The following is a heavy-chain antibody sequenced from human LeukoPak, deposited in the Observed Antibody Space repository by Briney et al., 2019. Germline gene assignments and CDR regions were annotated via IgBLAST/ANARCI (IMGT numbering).Heavy chain of an antibody. Sequence: SETLSLTCAVYGGSFSGYYWSWMRQPPGKGLEWIGEINHSGSTNYNPSLKSQVTISVDTSKNQFSLKLSSVTAADTAVYYCARGLGSRYYYYYMDIWGKGTTVTVSS. CDR3: ARGLGSRYYYYYMDI. CDR1: GGSFSGYY. J-gene: IGHJ6*03. CDR2: INHSGST. V-gene: IGHV4-34*01. D-gene: IGHD6-6*01.